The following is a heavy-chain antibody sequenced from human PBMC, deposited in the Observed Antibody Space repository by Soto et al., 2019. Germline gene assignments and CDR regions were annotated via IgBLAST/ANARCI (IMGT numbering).Heavy chain of an antibody. CDR3: ARGRGHLLFPYN. D-gene: IGHD3-10*01. J-gene: IGHJ4*02. V-gene: IGHV3-33*01. CDR2: IWYDGSNK. CDR1: GFTFSSYG. Sequence: PGGSLRLSCAASGFTFSSYGMHWARQAPGKGLEWVAVIWYDGSNKYYADSVKGRFTISRDNSKNTLYLQMNSLRAEDTAVYYCARGRGHLLFPYNWGQGTLVTVSS.